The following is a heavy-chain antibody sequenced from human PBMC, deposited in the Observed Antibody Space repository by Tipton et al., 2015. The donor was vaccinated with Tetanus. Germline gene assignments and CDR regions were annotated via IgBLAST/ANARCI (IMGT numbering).Heavy chain of an antibody. Sequence: QLVQSGEGLVQPGGSLRLSCAASGFTFSSHWMHWVRQPPGKGLVWVSRINLDGSSTSYADSVKGRFTISRDNAKNTLYLQMNSLRADDTAVYYCVRYWWELPGFDYWGQGTLVTVSS. D-gene: IGHD1-26*01. V-gene: IGHV3-74*02. J-gene: IGHJ4*02. CDR1: GFTFSSHW. CDR3: VRYWWELPGFDY. CDR2: INLDGSST.